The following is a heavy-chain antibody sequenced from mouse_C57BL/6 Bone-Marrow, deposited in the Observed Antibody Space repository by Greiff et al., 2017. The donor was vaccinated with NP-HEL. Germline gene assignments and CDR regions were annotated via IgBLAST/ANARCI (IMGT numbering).Heavy chain of an antibody. D-gene: IGHD1-3*01. CDR2: ISNGGGST. J-gene: IGHJ4*01. CDR1: GFTFSDYY. V-gene: IGHV5-12*01. Sequence: EVKLQESGGGLVQPGGSLKLSCAASGFTFSDYYMYWVRQTPEKRLEWVAYISNGGGSTYYPDTVKGRFTISRDNAKNTLYLQMSRLKSEDTAMYYCARHGLKAMDYWGQGTSVTVSS. CDR3: ARHGLKAMDY.